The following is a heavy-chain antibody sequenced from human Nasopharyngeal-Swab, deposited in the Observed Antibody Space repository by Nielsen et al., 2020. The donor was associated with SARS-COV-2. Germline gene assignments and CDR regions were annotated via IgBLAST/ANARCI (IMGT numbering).Heavy chain of an antibody. CDR2: INHSGST. Sequence: WIRQPPGKGLEWIGEINHSGSTNYNPSLKSRVTISVDTSKNQFSRKLSSVTAADTAVYYCARGQGPRHYYDSSGYYYDVLGRGYYFDYWGQGTLVTVSS. J-gene: IGHJ4*02. D-gene: IGHD3-22*01. CDR3: ARGQGPRHYYDSSGYYYDVLGRGYYFDY. V-gene: IGHV4-34*01.